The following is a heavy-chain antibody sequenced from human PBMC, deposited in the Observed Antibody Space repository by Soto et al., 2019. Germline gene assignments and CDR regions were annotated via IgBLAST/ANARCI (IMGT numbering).Heavy chain of an antibody. D-gene: IGHD4-17*01. J-gene: IGHJ4*02. CDR3: AKRTSGTTWGESDY. CDR2: ISGYSGNA. Sequence: QVQVMQSGAEVKKPGDSVKVSCKTSGYIFSDYGINWVRQAPGQGLEWMGWISGYSGNANLAQKFQGRVTMTTDKSKRKAYMELRRLRSDDTAVYYCAKRTSGTTWGESDYWGQGTLVTVSS. CDR1: GYIFSDYG. V-gene: IGHV1-18*04.